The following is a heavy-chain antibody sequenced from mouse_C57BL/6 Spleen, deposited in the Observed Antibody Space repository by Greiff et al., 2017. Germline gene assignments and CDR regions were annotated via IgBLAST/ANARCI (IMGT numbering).Heavy chain of an antibody. CDR1: GYTFTDYY. Sequence: VQLQQSGAELVRPGASVKLSCKASGYTFTDYYINWVKQRPGQGLEWIARIYPGSGNTYYNEKFKGKATLTAEKSSSTAYMQLSSLTSEDSAVYFCASGDSNYNYFDYWGQGTTLTVSS. V-gene: IGHV1-76*01. CDR2: IYPGSGNT. CDR3: ASGDSNYNYFDY. J-gene: IGHJ2*01. D-gene: IGHD2-5*01.